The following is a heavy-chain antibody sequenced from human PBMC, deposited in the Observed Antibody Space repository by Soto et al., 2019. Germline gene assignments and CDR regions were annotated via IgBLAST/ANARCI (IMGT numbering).Heavy chain of an antibody. CDR2: ISYDGSNK. D-gene: IGHD3-3*01. J-gene: IGHJ6*02. Sequence: PGGSLRLSCAASGFRFDYYGIHWVRQAPGKGLEWVAVISYDGSNKYYADSVKGRFTISRDNSKNTLYLQMNSLRAEDTAVYYCAKEDYDFWSGYFTHYYYGMDVWGQGTTVTVSS. CDR3: AKEDYDFWSGYFTHYYYGMDV. V-gene: IGHV3-30*18. CDR1: GFRFDYYG.